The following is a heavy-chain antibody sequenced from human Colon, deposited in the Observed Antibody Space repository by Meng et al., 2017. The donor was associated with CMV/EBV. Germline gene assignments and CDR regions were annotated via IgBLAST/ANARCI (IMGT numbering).Heavy chain of an antibody. Sequence: GGSLRLSCAASGFNFNSYGMHWVRQTPGKGLEWVAFIRFDGKDQYYSDSVKGRFTISRDNAMSTLYLQMDGLRPDDSAVYYCAKRKASASLDYWGQGTLVTVSS. D-gene: IGHD6-19*01. J-gene: IGHJ4*02. V-gene: IGHV3-30*02. CDR1: GFNFNSYG. CDR2: IRFDGKDQ. CDR3: AKRKASASLDY.